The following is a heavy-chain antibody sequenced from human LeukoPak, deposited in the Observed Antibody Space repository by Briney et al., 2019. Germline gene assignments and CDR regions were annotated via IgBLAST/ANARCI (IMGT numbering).Heavy chain of an antibody. D-gene: IGHD6-6*01. CDR1: GGSFSGYY. J-gene: IGHJ6*02. V-gene: IGHV4-34*01. CDR3: ARGGGVAARVYYYYGMDV. CDR2: INHSGST. Sequence: SETLSLTCAVYGGSFSGYYWSWIRQPPGKGLEWIGEINHSGSTNYNPSLKSRVTISVDTSKNQFSLKLSSVTAADTAVHYCARGGGVAARVYYYYGMDVWGQGTTVTVSS.